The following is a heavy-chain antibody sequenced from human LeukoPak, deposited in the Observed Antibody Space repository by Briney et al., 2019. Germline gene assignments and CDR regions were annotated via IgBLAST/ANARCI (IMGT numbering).Heavy chain of an antibody. CDR1: GGSISSYY. CDR3: ARGETNFEY. Sequence: LETLSLTCTVSGGSISSYYWSWIRQPPGKGPEWIGYSYYSGSTNYNTTLKSRVTISVDTSKKQFSLKPGPVTAADTAVYYSARGETNFEYWGQGTLVTVSS. J-gene: IGHJ4*01. D-gene: IGHD3-16*01. CDR2: SYYSGST. V-gene: IGHV4-59*08.